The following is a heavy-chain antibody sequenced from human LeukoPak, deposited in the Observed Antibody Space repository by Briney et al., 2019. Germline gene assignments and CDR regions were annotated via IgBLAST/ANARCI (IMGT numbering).Heavy chain of an antibody. CDR2: ISSDGNTK. CDR3: ARGPDIAVALYNWFDP. V-gene: IGHV3-30-3*01. Sequence: GGSLRLSCAASGFTFSSYAMHWVRQAPGKGLEWAAVISSDGNTKYYADSVKGRFTISRDNSNNTLYLQMNSLRADDTAIYYCARGPDIAVALYNWFDPWGQGTLVTVSS. D-gene: IGHD6-19*01. CDR1: GFTFSSYA. J-gene: IGHJ5*02.